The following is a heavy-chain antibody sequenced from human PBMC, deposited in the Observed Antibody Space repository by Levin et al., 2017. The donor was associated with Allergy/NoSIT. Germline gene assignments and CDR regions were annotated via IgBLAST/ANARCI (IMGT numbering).Heavy chain of an antibody. CDR3: ARGEYCTSASCYPKPRSSMDV. V-gene: IGHV3-11*01. CDR1: GFTFSDFY. Sequence: GGSLRLSCAASGFTFSDFYMSWIRQAPGKGLEWLSYISFSGSNIYYADSVKGRFTISRDNAKNSLYLQMNSLRAEDTAVYYCARGEYCTSASCYPKPRSSMDVWGQGTTVTVSS. CDR2: ISFSGSNI. D-gene: IGHD2-2*01. J-gene: IGHJ6*02.